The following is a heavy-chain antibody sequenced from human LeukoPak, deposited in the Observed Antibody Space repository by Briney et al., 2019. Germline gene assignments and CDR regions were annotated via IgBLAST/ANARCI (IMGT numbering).Heavy chain of an antibody. J-gene: IGHJ3*02. CDR1: GFTFRSYS. Sequence: GGSLRLSCVTSGFTFRSYSMCWVRQAPGKGLEWVSSISSSSSYIYYADSVKGRFTISRDNAKNSLYLQMNSLRAEDTAVYYCGSDTATGGYAFDIWGQGTMVTVSS. V-gene: IGHV3-21*01. CDR3: GSDTATGGYAFDI. D-gene: IGHD5-18*01. CDR2: ISSSSSYI.